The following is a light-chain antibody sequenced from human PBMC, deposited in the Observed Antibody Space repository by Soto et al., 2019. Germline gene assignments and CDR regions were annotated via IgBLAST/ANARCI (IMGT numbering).Light chain of an antibody. CDR1: QGISSY. V-gene: IGKV1-8*01. CDR3: QQYYSYPHT. J-gene: IGKJ2*01. CDR2: AAS. Sequence: AIRMTQSPSSFSASTGDRVPITCRASQGISSYLAWYQQKPGKATKLLIYAASTLQSGFPSSLSDSGSGTDFTLTISCLQAEDFATSSCQQYYSYPHTFGQGTKLEIK.